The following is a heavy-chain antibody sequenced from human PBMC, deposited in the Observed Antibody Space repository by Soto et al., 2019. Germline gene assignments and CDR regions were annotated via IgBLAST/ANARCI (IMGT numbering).Heavy chain of an antibody. CDR2: INHSGST. Sequence: SETLSLTCAVYGGSFSGYYWSWIRQPPGKGLEWIGEINHSGSTNYNPSLKSRVTISVDTSKNQFSLKLSSVTAADTAVYCCARGTMVRGVIIPHDPWGQGTLVTVS. D-gene: IGHD3-10*01. CDR1: GGSFSGYY. J-gene: IGHJ5*02. CDR3: ARGTMVRGVIIPHDP. V-gene: IGHV4-34*01.